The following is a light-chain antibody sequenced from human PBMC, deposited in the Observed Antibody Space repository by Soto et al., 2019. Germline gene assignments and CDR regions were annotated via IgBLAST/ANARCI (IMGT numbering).Light chain of an antibody. J-gene: IGKJ1*01. V-gene: IGKV1-39*01. CDR3: QQYTENSGT. CDR1: QSISTY. CDR2: ATS. Sequence: DIQMTQSPSSLSASVGDRFTITCRASQSISTYLNWYQQKLGKAPKLLIYATSSLESGVPSRFSGSGSGTDFTLTISSLQPEDFATYFCQQYTENSGTFGQGTKVDIK.